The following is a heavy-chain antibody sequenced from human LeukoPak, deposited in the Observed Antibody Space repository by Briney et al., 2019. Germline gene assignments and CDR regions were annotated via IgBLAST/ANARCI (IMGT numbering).Heavy chain of an antibody. CDR2: ISAYNGNT. Sequence: ASVKVSCKASGYTFTGQYMHWVRQAPGQGLEWMGWISAYNGNTNYAQKFQGRVTMTRDTSISTAYMGLNNLRSDDTAVYYCARGYSSAWNAAFDVWGPGTMVTVSS. CDR1: GYTFTGQY. J-gene: IGHJ3*01. V-gene: IGHV1-2*02. CDR3: ARGYSSAWNAAFDV. D-gene: IGHD6-19*01.